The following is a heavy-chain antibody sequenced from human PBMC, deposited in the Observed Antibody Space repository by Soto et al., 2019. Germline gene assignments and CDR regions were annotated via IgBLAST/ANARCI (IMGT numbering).Heavy chain of an antibody. D-gene: IGHD6-13*01. CDR1: GFTISNYY. CDR2: IKGDGSEK. J-gene: IGHJ4*02. V-gene: IGHV3-7*01. CDR3: ASLPGTSWSSFDY. Sequence: EVQLVESGGGLAQPGGSLRLSCEASGFTISNYYMTWVRQAPGKGLEWVANIKGDGSEKHYVDSVKGRFTISRDNAKKSLYLQMNSLGVEDTAVYYCASLPGTSWSSFDYWGQGTLVTVSS.